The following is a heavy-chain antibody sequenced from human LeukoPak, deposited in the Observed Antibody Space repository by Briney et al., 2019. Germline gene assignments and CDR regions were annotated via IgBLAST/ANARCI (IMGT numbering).Heavy chain of an antibody. Sequence: SETLSLTCTVSGGSTSSYYWSWIRQPPGKGLEWIGYIYYSGSTNYNPSLKSRVTISVDTSKNQFSLKLSSVTAADTAVYYCARVPPDIVVVPAAWDWYFDLWGRGTLVTVSS. CDR3: ARVPPDIVVVPAAWDWYFDL. CDR1: GGSTSSYY. D-gene: IGHD2-2*01. CDR2: IYYSGST. V-gene: IGHV4-59*01. J-gene: IGHJ2*01.